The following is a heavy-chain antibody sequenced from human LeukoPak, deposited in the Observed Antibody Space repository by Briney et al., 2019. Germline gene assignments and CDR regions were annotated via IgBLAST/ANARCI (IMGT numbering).Heavy chain of an antibody. Sequence: GGSLRLSCAASGFTFTTYGMNWVRQPPGKGLEWVSGITPTGSTTYYADSVKGRFAISRDNSKNTVYLQMNSLRAEDTAVYYCAKDRSGRYYPIAFDIWGQGTMVTVSS. J-gene: IGHJ3*02. CDR3: AKDRSGRYYPIAFDI. CDR2: ITPTGSTT. D-gene: IGHD3-10*01. CDR1: GFTFTTYG. V-gene: IGHV3-23*01.